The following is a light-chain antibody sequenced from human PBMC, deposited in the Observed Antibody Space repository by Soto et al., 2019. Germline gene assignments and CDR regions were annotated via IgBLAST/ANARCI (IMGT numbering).Light chain of an antibody. J-gene: IGLJ1*01. CDR3: SSFTSNRIYV. CDR2: EGS. V-gene: IGLV2-14*02. Sequence: QSSLAHPASLSGSPGQSITISCTGTRSNVGNYNLVSWYQQHPGKAPKLMIYEGSKRPSGVSNRFSGSKSGNTASLTISGLQPEDEADYYCSSFTSNRIYVFGPGTKVTVL. CDR1: RSNVGNYNL.